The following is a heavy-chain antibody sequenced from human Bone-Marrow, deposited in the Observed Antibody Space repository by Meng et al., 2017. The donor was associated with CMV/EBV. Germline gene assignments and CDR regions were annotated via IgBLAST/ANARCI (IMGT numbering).Heavy chain of an antibody. J-gene: IGHJ2*01. D-gene: IGHD7-27*01. CDR2: INTYNGNT. CDR3: ARDEANWGFCDL. V-gene: IGHV1-18*01. CDR1: GYTFNTHS. Sequence: ASVKVSCKASGYTFNTHSINWVRQAPGQGLEWMGWINTYNGNTKFAQKFQGRVTLTTDSSTTTAFMELRSLRSDDTAVYYCARDEANWGFCDLWGRGTLVTVCS.